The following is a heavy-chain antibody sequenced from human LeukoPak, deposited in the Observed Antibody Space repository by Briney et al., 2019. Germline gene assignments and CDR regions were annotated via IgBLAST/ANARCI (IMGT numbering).Heavy chain of an antibody. CDR1: GFTFSSYA. CDR2: ISGSGGST. CDR3: ARGYTGTRYKSY. J-gene: IGHJ4*02. V-gene: IGHV3-23*01. Sequence: PGGSLRLSCAASGFTFSSYAMSWVRQAPGKGLEWVSAISGSGGSTYYADSVKGRFTISRDNSKNSLFLQMNSLRAEDTAVYYCARGYTGTRYKSYWGQGTLVTVSS. D-gene: IGHD5-12*01.